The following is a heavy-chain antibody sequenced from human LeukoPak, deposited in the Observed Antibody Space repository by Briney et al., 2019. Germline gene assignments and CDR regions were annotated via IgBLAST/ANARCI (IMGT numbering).Heavy chain of an antibody. J-gene: IGHJ4*02. CDR3: ARRRESSGLIFDY. D-gene: IGHD6-19*01. CDR2: IIPIFGTA. Sequence: GASVKVSCKAPGGTFSSYAISWVRQAPGQGLEWMGRIIPIFGTANYAQKFQGRVTITTDESTSTAYMELSSLRSEDTAVYYCARRRESSGLIFDYWGQGTLVTVSS. CDR1: GGTFSSYA. V-gene: IGHV1-69*05.